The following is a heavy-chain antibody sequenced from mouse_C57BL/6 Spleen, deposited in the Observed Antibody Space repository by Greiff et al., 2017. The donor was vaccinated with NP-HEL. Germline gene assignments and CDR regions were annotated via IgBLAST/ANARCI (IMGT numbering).Heavy chain of an antibody. D-gene: IGHD1-1*01. Sequence: QVQLRESGAELARPGASVKMSCKASGYTFTSYTMHWVKQRPGQGLEWIGYINPSSGYTKYNQKFKDKATLTADKSSSTAYMQLSSLTSEDSAVYYCARDPNYYGSSYDWYFDVWGTGTTVTVSS. J-gene: IGHJ1*03. CDR2: INPSSGYT. CDR1: GYTFTSYT. V-gene: IGHV1-4*01. CDR3: ARDPNYYGSSYDWYFDV.